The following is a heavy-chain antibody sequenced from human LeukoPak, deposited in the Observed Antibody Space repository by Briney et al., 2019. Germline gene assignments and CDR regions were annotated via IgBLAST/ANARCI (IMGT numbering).Heavy chain of an antibody. J-gene: IGHJ4*02. CDR3: GKTTTGYSSGRYPAWPVDY. CDR1: GFTFSSYA. CDR2: IFGSGGSA. D-gene: IGHD6-19*01. Sequence: GGSLRLSCAASGFTFSSYAMYWVRQAPGKGLEWVSGIFGSGGSAHYADSVKGRFTISRDNSKNTVYLQMNSLKAEDTAVYYCGKTTTGYSSGRYPAWPVDYWGQGTLVTVSS. V-gene: IGHV3-23*01.